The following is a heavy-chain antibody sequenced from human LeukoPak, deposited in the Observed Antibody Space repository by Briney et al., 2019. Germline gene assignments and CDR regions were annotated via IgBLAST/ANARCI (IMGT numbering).Heavy chain of an antibody. CDR1: GFTLSSNS. V-gene: IGHV3-21*01. Sequence: KPGGSLRLSCAAPGFTLSSNSMNWVRQAPGKGLEWVSSISSSSSYIYYADSVKGRFTISRDSAKNSLYLQMSSLRAEDTAVYFCARDRQTGSYYKGYFDHWGQGTLVTVSS. J-gene: IGHJ4*02. CDR2: ISSSSSYI. CDR3: ARDRQTGSYYKGYFDH. D-gene: IGHD1-26*01.